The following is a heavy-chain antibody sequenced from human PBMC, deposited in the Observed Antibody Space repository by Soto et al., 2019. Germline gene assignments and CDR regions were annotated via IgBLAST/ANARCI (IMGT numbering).Heavy chain of an antibody. V-gene: IGHV1-8*01. CDR3: ARGRGYSYGIDY. J-gene: IGHJ4*02. Sequence: QVQLVQSGAEVKKPGASVKVSCKASGYTFTSLDINWVRQATGQGLEWMGWMNPNSGSTGSAQKFQGRVAMTRDTSSNTAYMELSSLRSDDTAVYYCARGRGYSYGIDYWGQGTLVTVSS. CDR2: MNPNSGST. D-gene: IGHD2-15*01. CDR1: GYTFTSLD.